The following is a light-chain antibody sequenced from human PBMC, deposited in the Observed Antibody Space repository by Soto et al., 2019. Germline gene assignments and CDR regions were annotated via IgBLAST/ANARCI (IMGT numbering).Light chain of an antibody. Sequence: QSALTQSASVSGSPGQSITISCTGTSSDIGGYNYVSWYQQHPDKAPKHMIFEVSNRPSGVSNRFSGSKSGNTASLTISGLLPEDEADYYCSSYTTSSTVAFGGGTKVTVL. V-gene: IGLV2-14*01. CDR2: EVS. J-gene: IGLJ2*01. CDR1: SSDIGGYNY. CDR3: SSYTTSSTVA.